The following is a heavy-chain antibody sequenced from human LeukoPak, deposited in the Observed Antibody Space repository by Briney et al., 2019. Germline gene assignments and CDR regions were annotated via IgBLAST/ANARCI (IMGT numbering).Heavy chain of an antibody. CDR2: ISSSSSTI. Sequence: PGGSLRLSCAASGFTFSSYGMTWVRQAPGKGLECVSYISSSSSTIYYADSVKGRFTISRDNAKNSLYLQMNSLRAEDTAVYYCARDRSSYYYDSSDCFDYWGQGTLVTVSS. D-gene: IGHD3-22*01. J-gene: IGHJ4*02. CDR3: ARDRSSYYYDSSDCFDY. CDR1: GFTFSSYG. V-gene: IGHV3-48*01.